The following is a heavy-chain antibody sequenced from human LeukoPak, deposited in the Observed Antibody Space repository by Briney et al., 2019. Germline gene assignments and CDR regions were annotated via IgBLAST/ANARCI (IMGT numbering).Heavy chain of an antibody. Sequence: SETLSRTCTVSGASISSYYYNWIRQPPGKGLEWIGYIYNSGTTNYNPSLKSRVTISLDRSKNQFSLKLRSVTAADTAVYYCARDRYYYGSGSYSGFDFWGQGTMVTVSS. D-gene: IGHD3-10*01. CDR2: IYNSGTT. CDR1: GASISSYY. V-gene: IGHV4-59*01. CDR3: ARDRYYYGSGSYSGFDF. J-gene: IGHJ3*01.